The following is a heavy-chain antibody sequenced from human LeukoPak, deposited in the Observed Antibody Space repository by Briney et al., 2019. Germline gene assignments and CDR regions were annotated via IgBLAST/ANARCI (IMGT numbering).Heavy chain of an antibody. D-gene: IGHD3-3*01. CDR2: INSDGSST. V-gene: IGHV3-74*01. Sequence: PGGSLRLSCAASGFTFSSYWMHWVRQTPGKGLVWVSRINSDGSSTSYADSVKGRFTISRDNAKNTLYLQMNSLRAEDTAVYYCARAFWSGPPDYWGQGTLVTVSP. J-gene: IGHJ4*02. CDR1: GFTFSSYW. CDR3: ARAFWSGPPDY.